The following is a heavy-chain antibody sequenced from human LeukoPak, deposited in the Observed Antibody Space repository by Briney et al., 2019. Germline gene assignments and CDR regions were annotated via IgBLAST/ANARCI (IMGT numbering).Heavy chain of an antibody. Sequence: SVKVSCKASGGTFSSYAISWVRQAPGQGLEWMGGIIPIFGTANYAQKFQGRVTITTDESTSTAYMELSSLRSEDTPVYYCARVGYDRVTGAFDIWGQGTMVTVSS. D-gene: IGHD3-22*01. CDR1: GGTFSSYA. CDR3: ARVGYDRVTGAFDI. J-gene: IGHJ3*02. CDR2: IIPIFGTA. V-gene: IGHV1-69*05.